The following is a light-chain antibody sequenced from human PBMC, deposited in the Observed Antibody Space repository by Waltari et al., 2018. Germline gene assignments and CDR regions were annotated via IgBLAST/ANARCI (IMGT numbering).Light chain of an antibody. V-gene: IGLV3-1*01. Sequence: SYELTQPPAVSVAPGQTASITSPGDKLGDKFVCWYQQKAGQSPLLVIYQDDKRPSGIPERFSGSNSGNTATLTISGTQAMDEADYYCQAWDSGTVFGGGTKLTVL. CDR3: QAWDSGTV. CDR2: QDD. CDR1: KLGDKF. J-gene: IGLJ2*01.